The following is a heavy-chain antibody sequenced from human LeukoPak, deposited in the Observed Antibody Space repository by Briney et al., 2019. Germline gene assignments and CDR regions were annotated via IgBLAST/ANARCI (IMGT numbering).Heavy chain of an antibody. CDR3: AKVSVSSSSCYDAGYYYYYYMDV. J-gene: IGHJ6*03. D-gene: IGHD6-13*01. V-gene: IGHV3-30*02. Sequence: PGGSLRLSCAASGFTFSSYGMHWVRQAPGKGLEWVAFIRYDGSNKYYADSVKGRFTISRDNSKNTLYLQMNSLRAEDTAVYYCAKVSVSSSSCYDAGYYYYYYMDVWGKGTTVTISS. CDR1: GFTFSSYG. CDR2: IRYDGSNK.